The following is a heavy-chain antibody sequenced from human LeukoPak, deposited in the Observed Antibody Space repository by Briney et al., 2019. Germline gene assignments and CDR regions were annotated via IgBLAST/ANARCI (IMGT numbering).Heavy chain of an antibody. CDR1: AGSCSGYY. D-gene: IGHD1-26*01. Sequence: SEALSLTSAGYAGSCSGYYWSWIRQPPGKGLEWIGEINHSGSTNYNPSLKSRVTISVDTSKNQFSLKLSSVTAADTAVYYCARVLGPFDYWGQGTLVTVSS. CDR2: INHSGST. V-gene: IGHV4-34*01. J-gene: IGHJ4*02. CDR3: ARVLGPFDY.